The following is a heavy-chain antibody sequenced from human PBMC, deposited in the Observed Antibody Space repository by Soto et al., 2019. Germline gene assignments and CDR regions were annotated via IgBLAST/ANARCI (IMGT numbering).Heavy chain of an antibody. D-gene: IGHD3-9*01. CDR2: INWNGGST. CDR3: ARVQEGDYDILTGYYRYYDAFDI. CDR1: GVTFDDYG. Sequence: GGSLRLSCAASGVTFDDYGMSWVRQAPGKGLEWVSGINWNGGSTGYADSVKGRFTISRDNAKNSLYLQMNSLRAEDTALYYCARVQEGDYDILTGYYRYYDAFDIWGQGTMVTVSS. V-gene: IGHV3-20*04. J-gene: IGHJ3*02.